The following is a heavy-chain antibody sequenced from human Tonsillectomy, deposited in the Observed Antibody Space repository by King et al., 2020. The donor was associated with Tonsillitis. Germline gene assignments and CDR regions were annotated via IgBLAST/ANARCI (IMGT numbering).Heavy chain of an antibody. CDR2: ISSEIDGGTT. CDR3: TTGVVYGSENYHRGY. J-gene: IGHJ4*02. CDR1: GFIFTNAW. D-gene: IGHD3-10*01. V-gene: IGHV3-15*01. Sequence: VQLVESGGDLVKPGGSLRLSCAASGFIFTNAWMSWVRQAPGKGLEWVGRISSEIDGGTTDYAAPVKGRFIISRDVSKNTVYLQMNSLKTEDAGLYYCTTGVVYGSENYHRGYWGQGTLVTVSS.